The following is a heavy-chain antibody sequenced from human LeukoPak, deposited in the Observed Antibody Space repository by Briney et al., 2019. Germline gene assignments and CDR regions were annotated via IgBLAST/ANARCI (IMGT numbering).Heavy chain of an antibody. D-gene: IGHD4-17*01. Sequence: SVKVSCKASGGTFSSYAISWVRQAPGQGLEWMGGIIPIFGTANYAQKFQGRVTITTDESTSTAYMELSSLRSEDMAVYYCARHGDYLPSTYMDVWGKGTTVTVSS. V-gene: IGHV1-69*05. CDR1: GGTFSSYA. CDR2: IIPIFGTA. CDR3: ARHGDYLPSTYMDV. J-gene: IGHJ6*03.